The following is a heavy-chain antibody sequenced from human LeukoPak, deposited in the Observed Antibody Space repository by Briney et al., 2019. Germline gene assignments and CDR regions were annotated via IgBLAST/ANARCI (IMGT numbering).Heavy chain of an antibody. D-gene: IGHD3-9*01. J-gene: IGHJ4*02. Sequence: TRGSLRLSCAASGFTFSSYTMNWVRQAPRQGLVWVVSISSSSSAIYYAASVKGRFTISRDNAKNSLYLKMNSLRDEDTAVYYCARGALRYSDYWGQGTLVTVSS. V-gene: IGHV3-48*02. CDR2: ISSSSSAI. CDR3: ARGALRYSDY. CDR1: GFTFSSYT.